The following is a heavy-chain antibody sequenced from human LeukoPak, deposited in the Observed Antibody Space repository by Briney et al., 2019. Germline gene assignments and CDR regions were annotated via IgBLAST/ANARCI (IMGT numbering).Heavy chain of an antibody. CDR3: AKDDTYYYGSGSAKDY. J-gene: IGHJ4*02. D-gene: IGHD3-10*01. V-gene: IGHV3-23*01. CDR2: ISGSGGST. Sequence: GGSLRLSCAASGFTFSSYAMSWVRQAPGKGLEWVSAISGSGGSTYYADSVKGRFTISRDNSKNTLYLPMNSLRAEDTAVYYCAKDDTYYYGSGSAKDYWGQGTLVTVSS. CDR1: GFTFSSYA.